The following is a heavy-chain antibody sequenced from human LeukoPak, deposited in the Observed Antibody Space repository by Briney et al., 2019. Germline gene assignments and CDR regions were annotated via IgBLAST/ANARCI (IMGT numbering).Heavy chain of an antibody. CDR3: ARGGYGDYDNWFDP. CDR2: ISSSSSYI. J-gene: IGHJ5*02. CDR1: GFTFSSYA. Sequence: GGSLRLSCAASGFTFSSYAMNWVRQAPGKGLEWVSSISSSSSYIYYADSVKGRFTISRDNAKNSLYLQMNSLRAEDTAVYYCARGGYGDYDNWFDPWGQGTLVTVSS. D-gene: IGHD4-17*01. V-gene: IGHV3-21*01.